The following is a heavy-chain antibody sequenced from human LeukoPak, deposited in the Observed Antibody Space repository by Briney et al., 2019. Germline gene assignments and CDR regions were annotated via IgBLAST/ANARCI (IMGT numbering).Heavy chain of an antibody. CDR3: ARDRRVVTTRYYFDY. D-gene: IGHD3-3*01. V-gene: IGHV3-30-3*01. CDR2: ISYDGSNK. J-gene: IGHJ4*02. CDR1: GFTFSSYA. Sequence: GGSLRLSCAASGFTFSSYAMHWVRQAPGKGLEWVAVISYDGSNKYYADSVKGRFTISRDNSKNTLYLQMNSLRAEDTAVYYCARDRRVVTTRYYFDYWGQGTLVTVSS.